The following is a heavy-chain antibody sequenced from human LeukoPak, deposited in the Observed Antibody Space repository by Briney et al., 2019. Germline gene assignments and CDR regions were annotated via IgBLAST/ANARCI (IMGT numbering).Heavy chain of an antibody. CDR1: GFTFSSYW. Sequence: GGSLRLSCAASGFTFSSYWMSWVRQAPGKGLEWVASIKQDGSETYYVDSVKGRFIISKDNAQNLLFLQMNSLRVEDTAVYFCARDPSMTAVSAYSFDFWGQGTLVTVSS. D-gene: IGHD2-21*01. J-gene: IGHJ4*02. V-gene: IGHV3-7*01. CDR3: ARDPSMTAVSAYSFDF. CDR2: IKQDGSET.